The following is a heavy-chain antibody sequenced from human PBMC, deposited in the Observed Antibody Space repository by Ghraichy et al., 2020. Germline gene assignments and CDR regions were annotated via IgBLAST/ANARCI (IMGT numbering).Heavy chain of an antibody. V-gene: IGHV4-34*01. D-gene: IGHD3-10*01. CDR3: ARGLTMVRGRGALGY. CDR2: INHSGST. Sequence: SETLSLTCAVYGGSFSGYYWSWIRQPPGKGLEWIGEINHSGSTNYNPSLKSRVTISVDTSKNQFSLKLSSVTAADTAVYYCARGLTMVRGRGALGYWGQGTLVTVSS. J-gene: IGHJ4*02. CDR1: GGSFSGYY.